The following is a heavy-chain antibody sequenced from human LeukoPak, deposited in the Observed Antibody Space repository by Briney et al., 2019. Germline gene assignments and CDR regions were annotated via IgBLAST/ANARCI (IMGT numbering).Heavy chain of an antibody. CDR2: INHSGST. Sequence: SETLSLTCAVNGGSFSDYYWSWIRQPPGKGLEWIGEINHSGSTNYNPSLKSRVTISVDTSKNQFSLKLSSVTAADTAVYYCARGLGAPDYCDSSGTFDYWGQGTLVTVSS. D-gene: IGHD3-22*01. CDR1: GGSFSDYY. J-gene: IGHJ4*02. CDR3: ARGLGAPDYCDSSGTFDY. V-gene: IGHV4-34*01.